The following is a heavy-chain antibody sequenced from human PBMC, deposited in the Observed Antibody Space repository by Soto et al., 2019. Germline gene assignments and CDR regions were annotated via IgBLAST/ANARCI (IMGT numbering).Heavy chain of an antibody. D-gene: IGHD3-16*02. J-gene: IGHJ4*02. CDR3: ARGVITFGGVIGYPDY. CDR1: GYTFTSYD. CDR2: MNPNRGNT. V-gene: IGHV1-8*01. Sequence: QVQLVQSGAEVKKPGASVKVSCKASGYTFTSYDINWVRQATGQGLEWMGWMNPNRGNTGHAQKYQGRVTMTRSTAISTAYMELSSLRSEDTAVYYCARGVITFGGVIGYPDYWGQGTLVTVSS.